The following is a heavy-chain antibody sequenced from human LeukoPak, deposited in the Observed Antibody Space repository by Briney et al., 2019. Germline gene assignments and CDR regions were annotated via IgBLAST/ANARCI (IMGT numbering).Heavy chain of an antibody. CDR1: GGSISSGDYY. CDR2: MYYGGST. D-gene: IGHD3-22*01. Sequence: SETLSLTCTVSGGSISSGDYYWSWIRQPPGKGLEWIAYMYYGGSTYYNPSLKSRVTMSADTSKNQLSLKLSSVTAADTAVYYCARPYYYDSRIDPWGQGILVTVSS. J-gene: IGHJ5*02. V-gene: IGHV4-30-4*01. CDR3: ARPYYYDSRIDP.